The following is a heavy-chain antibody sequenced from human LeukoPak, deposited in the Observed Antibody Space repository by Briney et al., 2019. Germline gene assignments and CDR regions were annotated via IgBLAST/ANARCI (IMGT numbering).Heavy chain of an antibody. J-gene: IGHJ4*02. CDR2: INPNSGGT. CDR1: GYTFTGYY. Sequence: ASAKVSCKASGYTFTGYYMHWVRQAPGQGLEWMGWINPNSGGTNYAQKFQGRVTMTRDTSISTAYMELSRLRSDDTAVYYCARDIKTEVTPIDYWGQGTLVTVSS. V-gene: IGHV1-2*02. D-gene: IGHD2-21*02. CDR3: ARDIKTEVTPIDY.